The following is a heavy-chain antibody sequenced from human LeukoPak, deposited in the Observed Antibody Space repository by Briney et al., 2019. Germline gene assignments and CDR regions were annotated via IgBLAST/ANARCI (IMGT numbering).Heavy chain of an antibody. CDR1: GYTFTTYY. CDR2: INPSDDST. D-gene: IGHD7-27*01. J-gene: IGHJ4*02. Sequence: ASVKVSCKASGYTFTTYYIHWVRQAPGQGLEWMRIINPSDDSTRYAKKFQGRVTMTRDMSTNTVYMEVRSLRSEDTAVYYCARAPNGGLPGGFWGQGTLVTVSS. CDR3: ARAPNGGLPGGF. V-gene: IGHV1-46*01.